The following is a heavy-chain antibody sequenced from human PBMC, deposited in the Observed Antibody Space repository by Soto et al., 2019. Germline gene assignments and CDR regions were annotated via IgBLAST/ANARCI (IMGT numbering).Heavy chain of an antibody. V-gene: IGHV1-69*13. CDR1: GYTFTSYD. CDR3: ARYYYDSSGYLSAMVY. J-gene: IGHJ4*02. Sequence: SVKVSCKASGYTFTSYDINWVRQATGQGLEWMGGMNPNCGTANYAQKFQGRVTITADESTSTAYMELSSLRSEDTAVYYCARYYYDSSGYLSAMVYWGQGTLVTVSS. CDR2: MNPNCGTA. D-gene: IGHD3-22*01.